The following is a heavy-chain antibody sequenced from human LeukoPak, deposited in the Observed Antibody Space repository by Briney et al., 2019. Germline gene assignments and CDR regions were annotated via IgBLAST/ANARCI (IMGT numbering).Heavy chain of an antibody. V-gene: IGHV4-39*01. Sequence: SETLSLTCTVSGGSINISDYYWGWIRQPPGKGLEWIGSMHYSGSTYYNPSLKSRVTISVDTSKNQFSLKVTSVTATDTAVYYCVRRGTIDSGRPWNWGQGTLVTVSS. CDR1: GGSINISDYY. CDR2: MHYSGST. D-gene: IGHD6-25*01. J-gene: IGHJ1*01. CDR3: VRRGTIDSGRPWN.